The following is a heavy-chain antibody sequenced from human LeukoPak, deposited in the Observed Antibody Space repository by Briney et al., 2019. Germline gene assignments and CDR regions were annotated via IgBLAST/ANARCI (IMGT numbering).Heavy chain of an antibody. J-gene: IGHJ4*02. CDR2: IRSSGSTI. CDR3: ARVDCSSTSCYEFDY. D-gene: IGHD2-2*01. V-gene: IGHV3-11*04. CDR1: GFTFSDYY. Sequence: GGSLRLSCAASGFTFSDYYMSWIRQAPGKGLEWVSYIRSSGSTIYYEDSVKGRFTISRDNAKNSLYLQMNSLRAEDTAVYYCARVDCSSTSCYEFDYWGQVTLVTVSS.